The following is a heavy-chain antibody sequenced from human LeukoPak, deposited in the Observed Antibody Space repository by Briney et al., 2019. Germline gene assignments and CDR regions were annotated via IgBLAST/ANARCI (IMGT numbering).Heavy chain of an antibody. Sequence: GGSLRLSCAASGSTFSSYEMNWVRQAPGKGLEWVSYISSSGSTIYYADSVKGRFTISRDNAKNSLYLQMNSLRAEDTAVYYCARQYYYDSSGYEFFDYWGQGTLVTVSS. D-gene: IGHD3-22*01. CDR3: ARQYYYDSSGYEFFDY. CDR1: GSTFSSYE. V-gene: IGHV3-48*03. CDR2: ISSSGSTI. J-gene: IGHJ4*02.